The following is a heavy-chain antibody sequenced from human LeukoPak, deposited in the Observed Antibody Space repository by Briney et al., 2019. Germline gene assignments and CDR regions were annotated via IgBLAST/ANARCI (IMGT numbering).Heavy chain of an antibody. CDR3: ARVGSQYGDYGRFYWFDP. CDR1: GFTVSSNY. J-gene: IGHJ5*02. Sequence: GGSLRLSCAASGFTVSSNYMSWVRQAPGKGLEWVSVIYSGGSTYYADSVKGRFTISRDNSKNTPYLQMNSLRAEDTAVYYCARVGSQYGDYGRFYWFDPWGQGTLVTVSS. D-gene: IGHD4-17*01. V-gene: IGHV3-53*01. CDR2: IYSGGST.